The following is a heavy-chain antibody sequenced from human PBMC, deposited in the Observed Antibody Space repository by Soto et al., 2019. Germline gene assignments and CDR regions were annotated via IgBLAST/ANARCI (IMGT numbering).Heavy chain of an antibody. V-gene: IGHV4-39*01. CDR3: AIHGESSRWSRGRAYHYGMDV. CDR1: GGSISSSSYY. J-gene: IGHJ6*02. D-gene: IGHD6-13*01. CDR2: IYYSGST. Sequence: PSETLSLTCTVSGGSISSSSYYWGWIRQPPGKGLEWIGSIYYSGSTYYNPSLKSRVTIALDTSKNQVSLKLSSVTAADTAVYYRAIHGESSRWSRGRAYHYGMDVWGRRTTVTFSS.